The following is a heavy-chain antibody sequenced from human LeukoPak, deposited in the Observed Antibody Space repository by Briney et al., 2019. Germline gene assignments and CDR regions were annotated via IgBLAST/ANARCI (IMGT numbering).Heavy chain of an antibody. Sequence: ASVKVSCKASGYTFTGYDINWVRQATGQGLEWMGWMNPNSGNTGYAQKFQGRVTMTRNTSISTVYMELSSLRSEDTAVYYCARGRITMVRGVTRDYFFDYWGQGTLVTVSS. CDR1: GYTFTGYD. V-gene: IGHV1-8*01. D-gene: IGHD3-10*01. CDR3: ARGRITMVRGVTRDYFFDY. CDR2: MNPNSGNT. J-gene: IGHJ4*02.